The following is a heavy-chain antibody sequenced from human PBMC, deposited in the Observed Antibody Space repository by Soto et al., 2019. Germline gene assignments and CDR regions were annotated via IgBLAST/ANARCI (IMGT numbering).Heavy chain of an antibody. CDR3: AREVVVFGVIIPTPMDD. V-gene: IGHV3-48*03. Sequence: LRLSCAASGFTFSGYEMNWVRQAPGKGLEWVSSISGSGSTLYYADSVKGRFTISRDNAKDSLYLQMNSLRAEDTAVYYCAREVVVFGVIIPTPMDDWGQGTTVTVSS. J-gene: IGHJ6*02. CDR1: GFTFSGYE. D-gene: IGHD3-22*01. CDR2: ISGSGSTL.